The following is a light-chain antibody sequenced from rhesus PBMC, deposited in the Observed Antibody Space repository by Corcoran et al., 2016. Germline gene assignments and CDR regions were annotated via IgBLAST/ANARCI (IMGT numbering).Light chain of an antibody. Sequence: DIVMTQTPLSLPVTPGEPASISCRSSQSLLHSNGYTYLYWYLQKPGPSPHLLMYFASSRASGVPDRFSGSGSGTVCTLGISRVEAEDIGVYYCMRGTQLPLTFGGGTKVEIK. CDR3: MRGTQLPLT. CDR2: FAS. CDR1: QSLLHSNGYTY. J-gene: IGKJ4*01. V-gene: IGKV2-91*01.